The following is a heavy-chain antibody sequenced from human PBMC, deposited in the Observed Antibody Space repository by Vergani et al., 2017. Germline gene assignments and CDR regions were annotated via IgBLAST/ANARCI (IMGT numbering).Heavy chain of an antibody. CDR2: ILPIFGTA. Sequence: QVQLVQSGAEVKKPGSSVKVSCKASGGTFSSYAISWVRQAPGQGLEWMGGILPIFGTANYAQKFQGRVTLTADESTSTAYMELSSLRSEDTAVDYCAGRDITIFGGVIIRSYFYYGMDVWGQGTTVTVSS. CDR3: AGRDITIFGGVIIRSYFYYGMDV. J-gene: IGHJ6*02. D-gene: IGHD3-3*01. CDR1: GGTFSSYA. V-gene: IGHV1-69*01.